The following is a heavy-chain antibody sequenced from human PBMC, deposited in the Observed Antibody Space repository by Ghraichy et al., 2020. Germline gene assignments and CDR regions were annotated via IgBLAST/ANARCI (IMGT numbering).Heavy chain of an antibody. D-gene: IGHD3-10*01. J-gene: IGHJ6*02. V-gene: IGHV4-34*01. CDR3: GGIGYYGSGSYYNVPYYYGMDV. CDR2: INHSGST. Sequence: SQTLSLTCAVYGGSFSGYYWSWIRQPPGKGLEWIGEINHSGSTNYNPSLKSRVTISVDTSKNQFSLKLSSVTAADTAVYYCGGIGYYGSGSYYNVPYYYGMDVWGQGTTVTVSS. CDR1: GGSFSGYY.